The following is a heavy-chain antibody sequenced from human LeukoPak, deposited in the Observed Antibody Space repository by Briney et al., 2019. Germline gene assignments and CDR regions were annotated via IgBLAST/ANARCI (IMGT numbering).Heavy chain of an antibody. CDR1: GFAFSSYS. J-gene: IGHJ4*02. CDR2: ISSSGSTI. V-gene: IGHV3-48*04. Sequence: GGSLRLSCAASGFAFSSYSMNWVRQAPGKGLEWVSYISSSGSTIYYGDSVKGRFTISRDNAKNSLYLQMNSLRAEDTAVYYCARDPCSGGNCYFDYWGQGTLVTVSS. CDR3: ARDPCSGGNCYFDY. D-gene: IGHD2-15*01.